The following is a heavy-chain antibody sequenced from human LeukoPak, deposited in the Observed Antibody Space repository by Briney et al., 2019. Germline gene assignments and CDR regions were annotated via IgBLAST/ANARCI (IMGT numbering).Heavy chain of an antibody. CDR2: IYYSGST. J-gene: IGHJ4*02. Sequence: SSETLSLTCTVSGGSISSSSYYWGWIRQPPGKGLEWIGSIYYSGSTYYNPSLKSRVTISVDTSKNQFSLKLSSVTAADTAVYYCARRRDLFDYWGQGTLVTVSS. CDR3: ARRRDLFDY. V-gene: IGHV4-39*01. CDR1: GGSISSSSYY.